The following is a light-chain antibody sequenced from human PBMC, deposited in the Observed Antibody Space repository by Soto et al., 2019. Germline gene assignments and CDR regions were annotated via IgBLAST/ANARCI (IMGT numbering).Light chain of an antibody. CDR3: QQYNSYSQT. J-gene: IGKJ1*01. V-gene: IGKV1-5*01. CDR1: QSISSW. CDR2: DAS. Sequence: DIQMTQSXXXXXXSVGDRVTITCRASQSISSWLAWYQQKPGKAPKLLIYDASSLESGVPSRFSGSGSGTEFTLTISSLQPDDFATYYCQQYNSYSQTFGQGTKVDIK.